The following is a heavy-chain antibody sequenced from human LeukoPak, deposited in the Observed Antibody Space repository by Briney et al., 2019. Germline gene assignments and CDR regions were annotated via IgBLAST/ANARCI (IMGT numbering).Heavy chain of an antibody. V-gene: IGHV1-46*01. J-gene: IGHJ4*02. CDR2: INPSGGST. CDR1: GYTFTSYY. Sequence: ASVKVSCKASGYTFTSYYMHWVRQAPGQGLEWMGIINPSGGSTSYAQKFPGRVTMTRDMSTSTVYMELSSLRSEDTAVYYCAREATTTGGFDYWGQGTLVTVSS. D-gene: IGHD5-24*01. CDR3: AREATTTGGFDY.